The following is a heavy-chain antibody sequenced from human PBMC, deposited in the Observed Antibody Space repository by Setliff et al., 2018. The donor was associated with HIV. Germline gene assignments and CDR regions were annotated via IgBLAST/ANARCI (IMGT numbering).Heavy chain of an antibody. CDR2: MNPDSGNT. CDR3: ARTRSGGSSVYYYYYMDV. V-gene: IGHV1-8*01. CDR1: STSYD. J-gene: IGHJ6*03. Sequence: STSYDINWVRQATGQGLEWMGWMNPDSGNTGSAQNFQGRLTITWNTSISTAYMELGSLGFDDTAVYFCARTRSGGSSVYYYYYMDVWGKGTTVTVSS. D-gene: IGHD2-15*01.